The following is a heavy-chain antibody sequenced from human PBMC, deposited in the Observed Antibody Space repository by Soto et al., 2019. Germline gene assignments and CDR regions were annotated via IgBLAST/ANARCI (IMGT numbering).Heavy chain of an antibody. J-gene: IGHJ6*02. V-gene: IGHV3-30*18. CDR3: AKSSTAEYYYYGMDV. CDR1: GLTFSSYG. CDR2: ISYDGSKK. Sequence: HLGGSLRLSCAVSGLTFSSYGMHWVRQAPGKGLEWVAVISYDGSKKYYADSVKGRFTISRDNSKNTVYLQMNSLRPEDTAVYYCAKSSTAEYYYYGMDVWGQGTTVTVSS. D-gene: IGHD4-4*01.